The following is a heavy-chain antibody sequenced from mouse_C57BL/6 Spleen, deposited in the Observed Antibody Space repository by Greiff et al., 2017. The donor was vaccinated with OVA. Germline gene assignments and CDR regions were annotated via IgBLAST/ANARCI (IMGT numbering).Heavy chain of an antibody. CDR2: ISGGGGNT. D-gene: IGHD2-3*01. CDR3: ARHGGYWGPYFDY. CDR1: GFTFSSYT. Sequence: DVKLVESGGGLVKPGGSLKLSCAASGFTFSSYTMSWVRQTPEKRLEWVATISGGGGNTYYPDSVKGRFTISRDNAKNPLYLQMSSLRSEDTALYYCARHGGYWGPYFDYWGQGTTLTVSS. V-gene: IGHV5-9*01. J-gene: IGHJ2*01.